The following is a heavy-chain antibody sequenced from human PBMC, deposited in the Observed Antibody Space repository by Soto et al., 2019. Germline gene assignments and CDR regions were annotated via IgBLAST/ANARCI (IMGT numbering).Heavy chain of an antibody. J-gene: IGHJ4*02. CDR1: GGTFSSYT. V-gene: IGHV1-69*02. CDR2: IIPILGIA. D-gene: IGHD5-18*01. CDR3: ARGQRGYSYGYGDEAIDY. Sequence: QVQLVQSGAEVKKPGSSVKVSCKASGGTFSSYTISWVRQAPGQGLEWMGRIIPILGIANYAQKFQGRVTITGDKSTSTAYMELSSLRSEDTAVYYCARGQRGYSYGYGDEAIDYWGQGTLVTVSS.